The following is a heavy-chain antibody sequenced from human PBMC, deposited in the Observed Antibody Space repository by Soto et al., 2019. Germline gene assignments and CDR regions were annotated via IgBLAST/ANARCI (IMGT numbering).Heavy chain of an antibody. D-gene: IGHD2-21*02. CDR2: IIPMFGTA. CDR1: GGTFINHA. Sequence: SVKVSCKASGGTFINHAFSWVRQAPGQGLEWMGGIIPMFGTADYSQKFQGRVTITADESTTTAHMELSSLRSDDSAVYYCARDDATYCGGDCYRYFFYGLDVWGQGTTVTVSS. J-gene: IGHJ6*02. V-gene: IGHV1-69*13. CDR3: ARDDATYCGGDCYRYFFYGLDV.